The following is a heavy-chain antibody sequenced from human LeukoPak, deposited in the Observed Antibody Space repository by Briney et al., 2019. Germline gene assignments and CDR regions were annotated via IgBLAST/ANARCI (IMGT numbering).Heavy chain of an antibody. CDR2: ISWNSGSI. CDR1: GFTFDDYA. D-gene: IGHD4-17*01. J-gene: IGHJ4*02. Sequence: GGSLRLSCAASGFTFDDYAMHWVRQAPGKGLEWVSGISWNSGSIGYADSVKGRFTISRDNAKNSLYLQMNSLRAEDTALYYCATHYGDYTFDYWGQGTLVTVSS. V-gene: IGHV3-9*01. CDR3: ATHYGDYTFDY.